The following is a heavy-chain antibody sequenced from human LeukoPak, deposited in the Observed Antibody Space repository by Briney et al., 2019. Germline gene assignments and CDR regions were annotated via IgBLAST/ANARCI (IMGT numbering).Heavy chain of an antibody. CDR1: GGSISSYY. Sequence: SETLSLTCTVSGGSISSYYWSWIRQPPGKGLEWIGYIYYSGSTNYNPSLKSRVTISVDTSKNQFSLKLSSVTAADTAVYYCARSAEYYYGSGSYWLFDYWGQGTLVTASS. J-gene: IGHJ4*02. CDR2: IYYSGST. CDR3: ARSAEYYYGSGSYWLFDY. D-gene: IGHD3-10*01. V-gene: IGHV4-59*01.